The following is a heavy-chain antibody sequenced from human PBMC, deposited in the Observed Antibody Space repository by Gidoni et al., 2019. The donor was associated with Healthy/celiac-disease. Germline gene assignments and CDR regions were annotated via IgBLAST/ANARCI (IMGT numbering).Heavy chain of an antibody. CDR2: INHSGST. V-gene: IGHV4-34*01. D-gene: IGHD1-26*01. CDR3: ARRYSGSYFDSGNRGCRLCYFDY. J-gene: IGHJ4*02. CDR1: GGSFSGYY. Sequence: QVQLQQWGAGLLKPSETLSLTCAVYGGSFSGYYWSWIRQPPGKGLEWLGEINHSGSTNYNPSLKSRVTISVDTSKNQISLKLSSGTAADTAVYYCARRYSGSYFDSGNRGCRLCYFDYWGQGTLVTVSS.